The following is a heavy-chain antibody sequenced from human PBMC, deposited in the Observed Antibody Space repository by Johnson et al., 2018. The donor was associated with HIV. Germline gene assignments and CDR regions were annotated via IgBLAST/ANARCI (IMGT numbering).Heavy chain of an antibody. D-gene: IGHD4-17*01. CDR2: ISRSGSTI. V-gene: IGHV3-11*04. CDR1: GFTFSDYY. CDR3: SRPADYGDYSRDAFDI. J-gene: IGHJ3*02. Sequence: QVQLVESGGGLVKPGGSLRLSCAASGFTFSDYYMTWIRQAPGKGLEWVSYISRSGSTIYYADSVKGRFTISRDNAKNSLYLQMDSLRVEDTALYYCSRPADYGDYSRDAFDIWGQGTIVTVAS.